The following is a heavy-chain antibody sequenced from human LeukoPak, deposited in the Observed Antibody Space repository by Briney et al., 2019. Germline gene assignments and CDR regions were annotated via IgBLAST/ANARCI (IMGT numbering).Heavy chain of an antibody. V-gene: IGHV4-59*01. CDR3: ARVRMVRGVKPYYFDY. D-gene: IGHD3-10*01. Sequence: SETLSLTCTVSGSSISSYYWSWIRQPPGKGLEWIGYIYYSGSANYNPSLKSRVTISADTSKNQFSLKLSSVTAADTAVYYYARVRMVRGVKPYYFDYWGQGTLVTVSS. CDR2: IYYSGSA. CDR1: GSSISSYY. J-gene: IGHJ4*02.